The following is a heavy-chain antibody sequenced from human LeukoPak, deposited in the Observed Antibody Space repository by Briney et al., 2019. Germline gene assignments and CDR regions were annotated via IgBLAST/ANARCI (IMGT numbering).Heavy chain of an antibody. D-gene: IGHD4-11*01. CDR2: ISSSSSYI. CDR3: ANTPAWGLISGTVTTPPGDY. CDR1: GFTFSSYS. Sequence: KPGGSLRLSCAASGFTFSSYSMNWVRQAPGKGLEWVSSISSSSSYIYYADSVKGRFTISRDNAKNSLYLQMNSLRAEDTAVYYCANTPAWGLISGTVTTPPGDYWGQGTLVTVSS. J-gene: IGHJ4*02. V-gene: IGHV3-21*01.